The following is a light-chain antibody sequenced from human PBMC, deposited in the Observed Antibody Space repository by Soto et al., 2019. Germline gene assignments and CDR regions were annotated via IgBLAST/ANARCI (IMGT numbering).Light chain of an antibody. CDR1: QGISSY. V-gene: IGKV1-9*01. Sequence: TQLTQSPSSLSASVGDRVTITCRASQGISSYLAWYQQKPGKAPRLLIYAASTLQSGVPSRFSGGGSGTDFTLTISSLQPEDFATYYCQQLNSYPPWTFGQGTKVEIK. J-gene: IGKJ1*01. CDR2: AAS. CDR3: QQLNSYPPWT.